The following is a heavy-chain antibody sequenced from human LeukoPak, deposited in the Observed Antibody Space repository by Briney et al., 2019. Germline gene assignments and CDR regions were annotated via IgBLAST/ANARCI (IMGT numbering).Heavy chain of an antibody. CDR1: GGSISSYY. D-gene: IGHD5-24*01. Sequence: SETLSLTCTVSGGSISSYYWSWIRQPAGKGLEWIGRIHTSGSTNYKPSLKSRLTISVDTSKNQFSLKLSPVTAADTAVYYCARDGYNSGYFDYWGQGTLVTVSS. J-gene: IGHJ4*02. V-gene: IGHV4-4*07. CDR2: IHTSGST. CDR3: ARDGYNSGYFDY.